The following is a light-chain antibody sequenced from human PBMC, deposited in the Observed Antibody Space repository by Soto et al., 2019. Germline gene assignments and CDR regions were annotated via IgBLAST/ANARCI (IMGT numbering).Light chain of an antibody. Sequence: DIQMTQSPSTLSASVGDRVTITCRARQSISSWLAWYQQKPGKAPKLLIYDASSLESGVPSRFSGSGSGTEFTLTISSLQPDDFATYYCQQYNSYSREITFGQGTRWRL. V-gene: IGKV1-5*01. CDR3: QQYNSYSREIT. J-gene: IGKJ5*01. CDR1: QSISSW. CDR2: DAS.